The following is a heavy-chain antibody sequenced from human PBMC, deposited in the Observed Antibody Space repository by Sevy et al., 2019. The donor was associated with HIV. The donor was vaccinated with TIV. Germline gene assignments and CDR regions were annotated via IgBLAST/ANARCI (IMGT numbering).Heavy chain of an antibody. D-gene: IGHD3-22*01. CDR2: FDPEDEET. J-gene: IGHJ4*02. CDR3: ATTKDYYESSGDPFDY. Sequence: ASVKVSCKVSGYTLTKLAMHWVRQGPGKGLEWKGSFDPEDEETIYAQKFQGRVTMTEDTSTETAYMELSSLRSEDTAVYYCATTKDYYESSGDPFDYWGQGTLVTVSS. CDR1: GYTLTKLA. V-gene: IGHV1-24*01.